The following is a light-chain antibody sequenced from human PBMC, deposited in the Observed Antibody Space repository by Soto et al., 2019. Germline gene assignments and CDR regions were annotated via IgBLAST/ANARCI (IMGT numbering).Light chain of an antibody. Sequence: DIQITPTPSSRSASVGDSVTITCQESHDSRNYLKWYQQKPGKAAKFLIYDASNLERGGPARFSGSGSETDFTFTISSLQPEDIATYYCQQYDNRAFTFGQGTKVDI. J-gene: IGKJ2*01. CDR2: DAS. CDR1: HDSRNY. CDR3: QQYDNRAFT. V-gene: IGKV1-33*01.